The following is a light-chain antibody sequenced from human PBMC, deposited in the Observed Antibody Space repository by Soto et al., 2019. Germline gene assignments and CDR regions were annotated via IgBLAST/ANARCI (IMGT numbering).Light chain of an antibody. Sequence: QSVLTQPASVSGSPGQSITISCTGTSSDVGNYNHVSWYQHYPGKAPKLIIYEGSKRPSGFSNRFSGSKSGNTASLTISGLQAEDEADYYCCSYAGDNTFIFGGGTKVTVL. J-gene: IGLJ2*01. CDR3: CSYAGDNTFI. CDR2: EGS. CDR1: SSDVGNYNH. V-gene: IGLV2-23*03.